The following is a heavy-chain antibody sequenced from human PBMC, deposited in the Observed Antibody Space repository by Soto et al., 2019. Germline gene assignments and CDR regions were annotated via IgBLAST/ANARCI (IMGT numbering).Heavy chain of an antibody. CDR1: GFTFSSYA. D-gene: IGHD5-12*01. CDR3: AKRGYPLAYYYGMDH. J-gene: IGHJ6*02. Sequence: EVQLLESGGGLVQPGGSLRLSCAASGFTFSSYAVSWARQAPGKGLEWVSAISSSGDNTYYADSVKGRFTVSRDNFKNMLYLQMNRLRAEDTALYYCAKRGYPLAYYYGMDHWGQGTTVTVSS. CDR2: ISSSGDNT. V-gene: IGHV3-23*01.